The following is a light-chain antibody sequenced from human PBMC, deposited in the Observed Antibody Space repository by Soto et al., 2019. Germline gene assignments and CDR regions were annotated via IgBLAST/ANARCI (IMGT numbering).Light chain of an antibody. CDR3: QQYNSWPRT. Sequence: EIVMTQSPATLSVSPGERATLSCRASQSVRANLAWYQQKPGQAPRLLIYGASTRATGIPARFSGSGSGTEFTLTISTLQSEDFAVYYCQQYNSWPRTFGPGTKVEIK. CDR1: QSVRAN. J-gene: IGKJ3*01. V-gene: IGKV3-15*01. CDR2: GAS.